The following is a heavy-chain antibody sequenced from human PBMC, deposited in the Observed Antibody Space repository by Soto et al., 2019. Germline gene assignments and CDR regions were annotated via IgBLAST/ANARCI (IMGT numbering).Heavy chain of an antibody. Sequence: EVQLVESGGGLVQPGGSLRLSCAASGFTFSSYWMVWVRQAPGKGLEWVANIKPDGSEKYYVDSVKGRFTISRDNARKTLYLQMNGLRAEDTAVYYCGRDAHRGGDFDYWGQGTLVTVSS. CDR1: GFTFSSYW. CDR3: GRDAHRGGDFDY. CDR2: IKPDGSEK. V-gene: IGHV3-7*04. J-gene: IGHJ4*02. D-gene: IGHD3-10*01.